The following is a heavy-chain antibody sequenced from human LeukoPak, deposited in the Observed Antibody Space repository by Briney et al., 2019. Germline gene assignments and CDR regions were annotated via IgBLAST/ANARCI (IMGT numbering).Heavy chain of an antibody. D-gene: IGHD3-10*01. CDR2: IYTSGST. J-gene: IGHJ4*02. CDR1: GGSISSYY. V-gene: IGHV4-4*09. CDR3: ARTYGYFDY. Sequence: SETLSLTCTVSGGSISSYYWSWIRQPPGKGLEWIGYIYTSGSTNYNPSLKSRVTISVDTSKNQFSPKLSSMTAADTAVYYCARTYGYFDYWGQGTLVTVSS.